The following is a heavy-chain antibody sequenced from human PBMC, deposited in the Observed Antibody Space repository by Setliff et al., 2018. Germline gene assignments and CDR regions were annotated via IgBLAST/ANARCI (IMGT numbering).Heavy chain of an antibody. CDR2: SRYAENYQ. CDR3: ARTCSGSGCYAGLES. Sequence: PGGSLRLSCAASGFTVSSNYMSWVRQAPGKGLEWVAVSRYAENYQYYADSVKGRFTISRDNSKNTLYLQMNSLRPEDTAVYYCARTCSGSGCYAGLESWGQGTPVTVSS. D-gene: IGHD2-15*01. J-gene: IGHJ4*02. V-gene: IGHV3-30-3*01. CDR1: GFTVSSNY.